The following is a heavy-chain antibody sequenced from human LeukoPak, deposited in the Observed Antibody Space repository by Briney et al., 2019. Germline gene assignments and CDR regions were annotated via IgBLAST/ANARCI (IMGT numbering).Heavy chain of an antibody. J-gene: IGHJ4*02. Sequence: GGSLRLSCAASGFTFDDFAMHWVRQIPGKGLEWVCLISWDGYTTHCADSLKGRFAISRDNNKNSLYLQMNSLRAEDTAVYYCARASSDYWGQGTLVTVSS. V-gene: IGHV3-43D*03. CDR1: GFTFDDFA. CDR2: ISWDGYTT. CDR3: ARASSDY. D-gene: IGHD6-6*01.